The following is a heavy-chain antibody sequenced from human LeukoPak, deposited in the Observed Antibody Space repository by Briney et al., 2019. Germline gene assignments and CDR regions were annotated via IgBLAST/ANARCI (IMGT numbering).Heavy chain of an antibody. J-gene: IGHJ4*02. CDR2: MNPNSGNT. Sequence: ASVKVSCKASGYTFTSYDINWVRQATGQGLEWMGWMNPNSGNTGYAQKFQGRVTMTRNTSISTAYMELSSLRSEDTAVYYCARADVVVTGMVDYWGQGTLVTVPS. CDR1: GYTFTSYD. D-gene: IGHD2-21*02. CDR3: ARADVVVTGMVDY. V-gene: IGHV1-8*01.